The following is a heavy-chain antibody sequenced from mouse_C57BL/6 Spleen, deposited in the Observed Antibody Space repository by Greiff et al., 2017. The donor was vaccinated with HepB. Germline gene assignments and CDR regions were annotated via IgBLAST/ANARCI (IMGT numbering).Heavy chain of an antibody. CDR3: ARRTTEEDFDC. CDR2: FYPGSGNT. D-gene: IGHD1-1*01. CDR1: GYSFTSYY. Sequence: VQLQQSGPELVKPGASVKISCKASGYSFTSYYIHWVKQRPGQGLEWIGWFYPGSGNTKYNEKFKGKATLTADTSSSTAYMQLSSLTSEDSAVYYCARRTTEEDFDCWSRGTTLTVSS. J-gene: IGHJ2*01. V-gene: IGHV1-66*01.